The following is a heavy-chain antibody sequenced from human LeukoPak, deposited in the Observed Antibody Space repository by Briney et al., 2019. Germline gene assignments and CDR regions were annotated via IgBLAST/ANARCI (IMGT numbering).Heavy chain of an antibody. CDR3: ARDPSRGLYYFDH. CDR1: GFTFSSYW. D-gene: IGHD3/OR15-3a*01. J-gene: IGHJ4*02. CDR2: ISSGSSYT. Sequence: GGSLRLSCAASGFTFSSYWMIWVRQAPGKGLEWVSYISSGSSYTNYADSVKGRFAISRDNSKNTLYLQMNSLRAEDTAVYYCARDPSRGLYYFDHWGQGTLVIVSS. V-gene: IGHV3-21*05.